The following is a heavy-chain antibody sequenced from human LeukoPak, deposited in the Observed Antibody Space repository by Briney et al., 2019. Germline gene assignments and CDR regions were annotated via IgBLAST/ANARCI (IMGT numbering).Heavy chain of an antibody. V-gene: IGHV3-64*01. CDR3: ARARSGGGYYYAHPEDYFDY. CDR1: GFTFSSYA. Sequence: PGGSLRLSCAASGFTFSSYAMHWVRQAPGKGLEHVSAISSNGGSTYYANSVKGRFTISRDNSKNTLYLQMGSLRAEDVAVYYCARARSGGGYYYAHPEDYFDYWGQGTLVTVSS. CDR2: ISSNGGST. D-gene: IGHD3-22*01. J-gene: IGHJ4*02.